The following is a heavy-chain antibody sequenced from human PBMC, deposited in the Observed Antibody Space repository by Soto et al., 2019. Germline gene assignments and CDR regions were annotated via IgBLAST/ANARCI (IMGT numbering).Heavy chain of an antibody. J-gene: IGHJ6*02. CDR2: IIPIFGTA. D-gene: IGHD4-17*01. CDR1: GGTFSSYA. Sequence: QVQLVQSGAEVKKPGSSVKVSCKASGGTFSSYAISWVRQAPGQGLEWMGGIIPIFGTANYAQKFQGRVTIAAHESTSTAYMELSSLSSEDPAVYYCARLTDYGHYYYGMDVWGQGTTVTVSS. V-gene: IGHV1-69*01. CDR3: ARLTDYGHYYYGMDV.